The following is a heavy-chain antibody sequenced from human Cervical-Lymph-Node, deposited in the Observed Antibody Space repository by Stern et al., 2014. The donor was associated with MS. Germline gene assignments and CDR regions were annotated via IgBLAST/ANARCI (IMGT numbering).Heavy chain of an antibody. CDR1: GYTFTNYF. J-gene: IGHJ4*02. Sequence: QVQLVQSGAEVKKPGASMRISCNASGYTFTNYFIYWVRQAPRQRPEWMGIINPTTGRTSYAQRFQGKYPMTWEPATKPAHLDLSSLSSEDAAVYGCARAQEFSNVVANYWGQGTLVTVSS. CDR2: INPTTGRT. D-gene: IGHD2-8*01. V-gene: IGHV1-46*03. CDR3: ARAQEFSNVVANY.